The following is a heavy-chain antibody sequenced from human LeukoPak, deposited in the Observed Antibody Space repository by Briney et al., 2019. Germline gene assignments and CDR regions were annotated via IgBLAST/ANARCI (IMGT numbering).Heavy chain of an antibody. Sequence: PGRALILPCAGSGFPLSRYGMHWVRQAPGQGLEWVAVLSYDGSNKYYADSVKGRFTIDRDNSKNALYLQMNSLTAEDTAVYDCVSLGYWCASSCQQWGQGTLVTVSS. CDR2: LSYDGSNK. J-gene: IGHJ4*02. V-gene: IGHV3-30*03. D-gene: IGHD2-8*02. CDR3: VSLGYWCASSCQQ. CDR1: GFPLSRYG.